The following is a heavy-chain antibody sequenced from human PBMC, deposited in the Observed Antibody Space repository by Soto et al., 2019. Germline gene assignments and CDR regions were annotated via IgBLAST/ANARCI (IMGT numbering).Heavy chain of an antibody. CDR2: IYYSGST. J-gene: IGHJ5*02. CDR1: GGSISRYY. CDR3: ARVGTTMVRGGTYNWFDP. Sequence: SETLSLTCTVSGGSISRYYWSWIRQPPGKGLEWIGYIYYSGSTYYNPSLKSRVTISVDTSKNQFSLKLSSVTAADTAVYYCARVGTTMVRGGTYNWFDPWGQGTLVTVS. D-gene: IGHD3-10*01. V-gene: IGHV4-59*08.